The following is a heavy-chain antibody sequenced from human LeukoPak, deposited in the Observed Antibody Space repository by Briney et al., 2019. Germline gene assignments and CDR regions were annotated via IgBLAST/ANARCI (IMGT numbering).Heavy chain of an antibody. Sequence: SETLSLTCTVSGGSISSYYWSWIWQPAGKGLEWIGRIYSSGSTIYNPSLKSRVTMSVDTSKNQFSLKVSSVTAADTAVYYCARDFVTMVTRDAFDIWGQGTMVTVSS. CDR2: IYSSGST. D-gene: IGHD4/OR15-4a*01. J-gene: IGHJ3*02. V-gene: IGHV4-4*07. CDR3: ARDFVTMVTRDAFDI. CDR1: GGSISSYY.